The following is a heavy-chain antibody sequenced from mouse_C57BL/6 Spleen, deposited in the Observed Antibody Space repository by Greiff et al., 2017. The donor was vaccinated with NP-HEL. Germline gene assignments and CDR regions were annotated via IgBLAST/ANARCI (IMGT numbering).Heavy chain of an antibody. Sequence: EVQLQQSGPGMVKPSQSLSLPCTVTGYSITSGYDWHWIRHFPGNKLEWMGYISYSGSTNYNPSLKSRISITHDTSKNHVFLKLNSVTTEDTATYYCARGNYGSSYTWFAYWGQGTLVTVSA. V-gene: IGHV3-1*01. CDR2: ISYSGST. CDR1: GYSITSGYD. D-gene: IGHD1-1*01. CDR3: ARGNYGSSYTWFAY. J-gene: IGHJ3*01.